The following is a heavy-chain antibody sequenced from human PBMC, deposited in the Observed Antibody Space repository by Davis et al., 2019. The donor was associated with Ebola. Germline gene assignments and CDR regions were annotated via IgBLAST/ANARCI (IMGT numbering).Heavy chain of an antibody. CDR1: GFTFSTYA. V-gene: IGHV3-30*02. D-gene: IGHD1-14*01. CDR2: IRYDGSNK. CDR3: ARDLPGGDWYFDL. Sequence: GGSLRLSCAASGFTFSTYAMHWVRQAPGKGLEWVAFIRYDGSNKYYADSVKGRFTVSRDNSKNTLYLQMSSLRAEDTAVYYCARDLPGGDWYFDLWGRGTLVTVSS. J-gene: IGHJ2*01.